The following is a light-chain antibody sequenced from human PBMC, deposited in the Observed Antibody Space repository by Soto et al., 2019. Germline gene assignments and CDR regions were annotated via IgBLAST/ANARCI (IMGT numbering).Light chain of an antibody. CDR1: QSVSSN. V-gene: IGKV3-15*01. CDR3: QQYNNWPLT. J-gene: IGKJ4*01. CDR2: GAS. Sequence: ERMMTQSRATLSVSPGERATLSCRASQSVSSNSAWYQQKPGQAPRLLIYGASTRATGIPARFSGSGSGTEFTLTISSLQSEDFAVYYCQQYNNWPLTFGGGTKVDIK.